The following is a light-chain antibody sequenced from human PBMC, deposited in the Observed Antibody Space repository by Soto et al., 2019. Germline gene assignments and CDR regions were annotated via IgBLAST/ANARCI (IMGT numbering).Light chain of an antibody. CDR1: QSVGNNY. J-gene: IGKJ2*01. CDR2: NAF. V-gene: IGKV3-20*01. Sequence: EIVLTQSPGTLSLSPGERATLSCRASQSVGNNYLGWFQQKPGQAPRLLIYNAFSRATGSPDRFSGSGSGTDFTLTISRLEPEDFAVYYCQQYAYSPQTFGQGTKLEIK. CDR3: QQYAYSPQT.